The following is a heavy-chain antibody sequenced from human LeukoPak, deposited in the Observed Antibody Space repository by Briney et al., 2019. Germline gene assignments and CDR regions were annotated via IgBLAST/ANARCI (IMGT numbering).Heavy chain of an antibody. Sequence: RPSETLSLTCTVSGGPISSYYWSWIRQPPGKGLEWIGYIYYSGSTNYNPSLKSRVTISVDTSKNQFSLKLSSVTAADTAVYYCARERLRRWLQLGGVAAFDIWGQGTMVTVSS. CDR1: GGPISSYY. CDR2: IYYSGST. CDR3: ARERLRRWLQLGGVAAFDI. D-gene: IGHD5-24*01. V-gene: IGHV4-59*01. J-gene: IGHJ3*02.